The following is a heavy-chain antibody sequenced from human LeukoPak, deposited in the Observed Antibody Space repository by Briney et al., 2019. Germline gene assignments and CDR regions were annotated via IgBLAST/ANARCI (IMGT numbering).Heavy chain of an antibody. CDR2: LGTNGDA. CDR1: GFSFSDYD. D-gene: IGHD6-6*01. V-gene: IGHV3-13*01. J-gene: IGHJ6*02. CDR3: AREWRGVASHYHGMDV. Sequence: GGSLRLSCVASGFSFSDYDMYWVRQAAGRGLEWVSALGTNGDAYYLGSVRGRFTISRENVKNSLYLQMNSLGVEDTAVYYCAREWRGVASHYHGMDVWGQGTTVTVS.